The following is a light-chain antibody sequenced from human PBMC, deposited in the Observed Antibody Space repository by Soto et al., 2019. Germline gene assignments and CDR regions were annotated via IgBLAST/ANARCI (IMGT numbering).Light chain of an antibody. J-gene: IGKJ1*01. CDR1: QSVGSN. V-gene: IGKV3-15*01. Sequence: EIVMTQSPATLSVSPGERATLSCRASQSVGSNLAWYQQNPGQAPRLLIYHASTRATGVPARFSGSGSGTEFTLTLSSLQSEDFAVYSSQQYTNWPPTFGQGTKVEIK. CDR3: QQYTNWPPT. CDR2: HAS.